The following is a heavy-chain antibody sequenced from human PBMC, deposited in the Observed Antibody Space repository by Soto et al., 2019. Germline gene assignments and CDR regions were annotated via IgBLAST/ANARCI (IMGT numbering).Heavy chain of an antibody. CDR3: ARKGVDDYGDSGLNY. J-gene: IGHJ4*02. Sequence: QVQLVQSGAEVKKPGSSVKVSCKASGGTFSSYTISWVRQAPGQGLEWMGRIIPILGIANYAQKFQGRVTITADQPTSTAYMELSSLRSEDTAVYYCARKGVDDYGDSGLNYWGQGTLVTVSS. D-gene: IGHD4-17*01. V-gene: IGHV1-69*02. CDR2: IIPILGIA. CDR1: GGTFSSYT.